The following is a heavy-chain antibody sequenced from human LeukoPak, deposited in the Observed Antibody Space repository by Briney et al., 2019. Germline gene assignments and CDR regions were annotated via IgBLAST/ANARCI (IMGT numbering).Heavy chain of an antibody. CDR2: IIPIFGTA. D-gene: IGHD3-10*01. Sequence: SVKVSCKASGGTFSSYAISWVRQAPGQGLEWMGGIIPIFGTANYAQKFQGRVTITADESTSTAYMELSSLRSEDTAVYYCARIGSNLNPIDYWGQGTLVTVSS. J-gene: IGHJ4*02. V-gene: IGHV1-69*13. CDR1: GGTFSSYA. CDR3: ARIGSNLNPIDY.